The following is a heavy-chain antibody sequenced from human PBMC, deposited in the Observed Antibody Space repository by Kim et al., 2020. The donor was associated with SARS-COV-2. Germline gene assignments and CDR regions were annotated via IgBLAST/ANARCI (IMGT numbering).Heavy chain of an antibody. J-gene: IGHJ4*02. CDR1: GFTFSSYA. CDR3: AKLGDYDILTGLGDY. V-gene: IGHV3-23*01. Sequence: GGSLRLSCAASGFTFSSYAMSWVRQAPGKGLEWVSAISCSGGSTYYADSVKGRFTISRDNSKNTLYLQMNSLRAEDTAVYYCAKLGDYDILTGLGDYWGQGTLVTVSS. CDR2: ISCSGGST. D-gene: IGHD3-9*01.